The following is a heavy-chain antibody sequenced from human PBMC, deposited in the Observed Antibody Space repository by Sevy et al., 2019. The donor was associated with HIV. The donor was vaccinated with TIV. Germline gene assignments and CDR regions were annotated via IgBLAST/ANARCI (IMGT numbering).Heavy chain of an antibody. Sequence: GGSLRLSCAASGFSFSSYWMHWVRQAPGKGLGWVSRTNSDGRDTTYADYVKGRFTISRDNANNKVFLQMNSLRAEDTEEYYCVRSWFGGAVDYWGQGTLVTVSS. V-gene: IGHV3-74*01. CDR1: GFSFSSYW. D-gene: IGHD3-16*01. J-gene: IGHJ4*02. CDR3: VRSWFGGAVDY. CDR2: TNSDGRDT.